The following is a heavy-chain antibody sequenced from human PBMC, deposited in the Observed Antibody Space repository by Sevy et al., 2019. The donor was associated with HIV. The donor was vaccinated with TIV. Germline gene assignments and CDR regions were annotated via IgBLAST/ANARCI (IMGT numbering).Heavy chain of an antibody. CDR1: GASFGSSTYY. J-gene: IGHJ3*02. V-gene: IGHV4-39*01. D-gene: IGHD3-10*01. Sequence: SETLSLTCTVSGASFGSSTYYWGWIRQPPGKGLEWIGSIYYSGSTYYNPSLKSRVTISVETSKNQFSLKLSSVTAADTAVYYCARRAMTLWAFDIWGQGTMVTVSS. CDR3: ARRAMTLWAFDI. CDR2: IYYSGST.